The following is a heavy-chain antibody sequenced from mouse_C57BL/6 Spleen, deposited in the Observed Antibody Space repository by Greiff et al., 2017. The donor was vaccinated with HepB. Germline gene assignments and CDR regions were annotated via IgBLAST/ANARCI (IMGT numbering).Heavy chain of an antibody. CDR3: AREGHYYGSSPAWFAY. CDR1: GYTFTSYW. D-gene: IGHD1-1*01. V-gene: IGHV1-55*01. J-gene: IGHJ3*01. Sequence: QVQLQQPGAELVKPGASVKMSCKASGYTFTSYWITWVKQRPGQGLEWIGDIYPGSGSTNYNEKFKSKATLTVDTSSSTAYMQLSSLTSEDSAVYYCAREGHYYGSSPAWFAYWGQGTLVTVSA. CDR2: IYPGSGST.